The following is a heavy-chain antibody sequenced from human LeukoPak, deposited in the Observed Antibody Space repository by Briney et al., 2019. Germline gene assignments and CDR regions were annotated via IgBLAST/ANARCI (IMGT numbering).Heavy chain of an antibody. CDR1: GGTFSSYA. Sequence: ASVKVSCKASGGTFSSYAISWVRQAPGQGLEWMGWISAYNGNTNYAQKLQGRVTMTTDTSTSTAYMELRSLRSDDTAVYYCAREETDYFDYWGQGTLVTVSS. J-gene: IGHJ4*02. CDR3: AREETDYFDY. D-gene: IGHD1-1*01. CDR2: ISAYNGNT. V-gene: IGHV1-18*01.